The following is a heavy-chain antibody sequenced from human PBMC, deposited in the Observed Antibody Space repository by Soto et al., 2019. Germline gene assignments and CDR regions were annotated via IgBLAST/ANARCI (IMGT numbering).Heavy chain of an antibody. J-gene: IGHJ4*02. CDR3: ARDLAAGDH. Sequence: ASVKGAWKAAGYGFMNYGSSWVRQAPGQGLEWMGFINPNSGNTNYAQKFQGRVTLTYDTSTTTVYMELSGLRSEDTAVLYCARDLAAGDHWGQGTLVTVSS. CDR1: GYGFMNYG. CDR2: INPNSGNT. D-gene: IGHD6-13*01. V-gene: IGHV1-18*01.